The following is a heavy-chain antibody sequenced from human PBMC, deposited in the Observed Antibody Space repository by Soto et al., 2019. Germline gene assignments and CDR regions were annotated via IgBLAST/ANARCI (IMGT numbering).Heavy chain of an antibody. D-gene: IGHD6-13*01. Sequence: ASVKVSCKVSGYTLTELSMHWVRQAPGKGLEWMGGFDPEDGETIYAQKFQGRVTMTEDTSTDTAYMELSSLRSEDTAVYYCARDRGGAQQLVRSNWFDPWGQGTLVTVSS. CDR2: FDPEDGET. J-gene: IGHJ5*02. CDR1: GYTLTELS. V-gene: IGHV1-24*01. CDR3: ARDRGGAQQLVRSNWFDP.